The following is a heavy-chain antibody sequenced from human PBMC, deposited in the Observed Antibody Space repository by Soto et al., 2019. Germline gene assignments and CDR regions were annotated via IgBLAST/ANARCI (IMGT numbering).Heavy chain of an antibody. CDR3: AKGYITIFGGPMDV. CDR2: ISYDGSNR. J-gene: IGHJ6*02. D-gene: IGHD3-3*01. Sequence: GGSRRLSCAASGFTFSSYGLHWVRQAPGKGLEWVAVISYDGSNRYYADSVKGRFTISRDNSKNTLFLQMNSRRAEDTAVYYCAKGYITIFGGPMDVWGQATTVTVS. V-gene: IGHV3-30*18. CDR1: GFTFSSYG.